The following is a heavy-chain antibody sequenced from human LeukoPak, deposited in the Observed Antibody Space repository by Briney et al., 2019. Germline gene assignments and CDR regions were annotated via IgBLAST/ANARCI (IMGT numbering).Heavy chain of an antibody. Sequence: SQTLSLTCAVSGGSISSGGYSWSWIRQPPGKGLEWIGYIHHSGSTYYNPSLKSRVTISVDRSKNQFSLKLSSVTAADTAVYYCARDRYWGHGDAFDIWGQGTMVTVSS. CDR3: ARDRYWGHGDAFDI. D-gene: IGHD2-8*02. J-gene: IGHJ3*02. CDR1: GGSISSGGYS. V-gene: IGHV4-30-2*01. CDR2: IHHSGST.